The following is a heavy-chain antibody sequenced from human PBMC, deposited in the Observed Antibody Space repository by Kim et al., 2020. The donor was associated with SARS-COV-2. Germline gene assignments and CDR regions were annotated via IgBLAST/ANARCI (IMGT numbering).Heavy chain of an antibody. Sequence: KYNAGPVKARFTISRDNSKNTLYLQMNSLRAEDTAVYYCARGSRNDAFDIWGQGTMVTVSS. CDR2: K. V-gene: IGHV3-33*01. CDR3: ARGSRNDAFDI. J-gene: IGHJ3*02.